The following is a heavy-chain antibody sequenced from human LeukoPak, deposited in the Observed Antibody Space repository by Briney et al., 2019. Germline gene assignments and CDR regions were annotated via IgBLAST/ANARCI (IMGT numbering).Heavy chain of an antibody. D-gene: IGHD3-22*01. V-gene: IGHV3-23*01. CDR3: ARDRRYYDSSGYLYYYGMDV. J-gene: IGHJ6*02. CDR1: GFTFSSYA. Sequence: GGSLRLSCAASGFTFSSYAMSWVRQAPGKGLEWVSGIINSGGSTYYADSVKGRFTISRDNSKNTLYLQMNSLRAEDTAVYYCARDRRYYDSSGYLYYYGMDVWGQGTTVTVSS. CDR2: IINSGGST.